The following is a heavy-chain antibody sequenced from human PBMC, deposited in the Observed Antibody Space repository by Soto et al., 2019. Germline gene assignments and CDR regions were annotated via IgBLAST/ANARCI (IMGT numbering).Heavy chain of an antibody. Sequence: SETLSLTCTVSGASISSGTYYWTWIRQHPGKGLEWIGSIYYTGSTSYSPSLKSRLTISVDMPKSLFSLKLNSVTAADTAVYYCARQLGLWQPLDYWGRGTLVTVSS. CDR3: ARQLGLWQPLDY. V-gene: IGHV4-31*03. J-gene: IGHJ4*02. CDR1: GASISSGTYY. CDR2: IYYTGST. D-gene: IGHD1-1*01.